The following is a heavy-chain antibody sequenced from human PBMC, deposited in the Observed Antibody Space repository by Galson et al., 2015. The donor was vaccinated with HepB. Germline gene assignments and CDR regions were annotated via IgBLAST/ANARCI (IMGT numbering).Heavy chain of an antibody. V-gene: IGHV3-66*01. J-gene: IGHJ3*02. D-gene: IGHD6-13*01. Sequence: SLRLSCAASGFTVSSNYMSWVRQAPGKGLEWVSVIYSGGSTYYADSVKGRFTISRDNSKNSLYLQMNSLRAEDTAVYYCARDIGGSWYAKYAFDIWGQGTMVTVSS. CDR1: GFTVSSNY. CDR3: ARDIGGSWYAKYAFDI. CDR2: IYSGGST.